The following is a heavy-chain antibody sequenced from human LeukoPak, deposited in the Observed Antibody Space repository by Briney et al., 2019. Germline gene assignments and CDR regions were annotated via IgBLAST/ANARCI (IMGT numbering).Heavy chain of an antibody. CDR1: GYTFTGYY. CDR2: INPNSGGT. Sequence: ASVKVSCKASGYTFTGYYMHWVRQAPGQGLEWVGWINPNSGGTNYAQKFQGRVTMTRDTSISTAYMELSRLRSDDTAVYYCARDSFIARGASSGYYPHWGQGTLVTVSS. J-gene: IGHJ4*02. CDR3: ARDSFIARGASSGYYPH. V-gene: IGHV1-2*02. D-gene: IGHD3-22*01.